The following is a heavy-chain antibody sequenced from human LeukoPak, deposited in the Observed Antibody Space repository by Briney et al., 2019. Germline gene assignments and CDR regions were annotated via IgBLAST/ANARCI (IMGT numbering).Heavy chain of an antibody. J-gene: IGHJ4*02. V-gene: IGHV4-39*01. CDR2: IYYSGST. CDR1: GAFITSSSHW. Sequence: SETLSLTCAVSGAFITSSSHWWGWIRQPPGKGLEWIGTIYYSGSTYYNPSLKSRVTISVDTSKNQFSLKLSSVTAADTAVYYCARQLGYCSSASCYADKVDYWGQGTLVTVSS. CDR3: ARQLGYCSSASCYADKVDY. D-gene: IGHD2-2*01.